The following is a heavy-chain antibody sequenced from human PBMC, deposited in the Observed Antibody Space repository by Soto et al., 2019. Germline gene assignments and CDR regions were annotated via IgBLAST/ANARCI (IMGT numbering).Heavy chain of an antibody. CDR2: ISYNGNT. V-gene: IGHV4-59*01. D-gene: IGHD3-10*01. Sequence: PSETLSLTCTVSGGSIRNYYWSWLRQPPGKGLEWIGFISYNGNTKYNPSLMGRVTISLDTSKNYFSLRLRSLTAADTALYYCARHFDSGTWPLDYWGQGILVTVSS. CDR1: GGSIRNYY. J-gene: IGHJ4*02. CDR3: ARHFDSGTWPLDY.